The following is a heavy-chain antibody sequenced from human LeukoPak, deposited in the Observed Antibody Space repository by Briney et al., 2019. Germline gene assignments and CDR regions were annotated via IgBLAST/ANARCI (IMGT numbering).Heavy chain of an antibody. CDR1: GFTFNSYA. D-gene: IGHD2-15*01. CDR2: ISGSGGDT. CDR3: AKGRIYSSTLYYFDD. V-gene: IGHV3-23*01. Sequence: PGGSLRLSCTASGFTFNSYAMSWVRQAPGKGLVWVSGISGSGGDTNYADSVKGRFTISRDNFKNTLYLQMNSLSAEDTAVYYCAKGRIYSSTLYYFDDWGQGTLVTVSS. J-gene: IGHJ4*02.